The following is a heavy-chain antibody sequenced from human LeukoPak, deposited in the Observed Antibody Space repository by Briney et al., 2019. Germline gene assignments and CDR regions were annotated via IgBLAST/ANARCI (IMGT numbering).Heavy chain of an antibody. CDR1: GGFISSYY. D-gene: IGHD5-18*01. CDR2: IYYSGST. Sequence: SETLSLTCTVSGGFISSYYWSWIRQPPGKGLEWIGYIYYSGSTNYNPSLKSRVTISVDTSKNQFSLKLSSVTAADTAVYYCASKGDTAMSNGAFDIWGQGTMVTVSS. J-gene: IGHJ3*02. CDR3: ASKGDTAMSNGAFDI. V-gene: IGHV4-59*01.